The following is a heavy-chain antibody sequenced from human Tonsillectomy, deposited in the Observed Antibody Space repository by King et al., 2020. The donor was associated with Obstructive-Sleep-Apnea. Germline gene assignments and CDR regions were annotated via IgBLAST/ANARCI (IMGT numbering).Heavy chain of an antibody. CDR3: AKDLGGWYNPDPYYYYGMDV. Sequence: VQLVESGGGVVQPGRSLRLSCAASGFTFSSYGMHWVRQAPGKGLKWVAVISYDESNKYYADSVKGRFTISRDNSKNTLYLQMNSLRAEDTAVYYCAKDLGGWYNPDPYYYYGMDVWGQGTTVTVSS. V-gene: IGHV3-30*18. D-gene: IGHD6-19*01. CDR2: ISYDESNK. CDR1: GFTFSSYG. J-gene: IGHJ6*02.